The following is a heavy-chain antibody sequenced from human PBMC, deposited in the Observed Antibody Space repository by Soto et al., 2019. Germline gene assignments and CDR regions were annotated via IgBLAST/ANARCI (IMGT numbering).Heavy chain of an antibody. CDR3: ARGYYGSGYYGMDV. J-gene: IGHJ6*02. CDR1: GSTFSSYW. CDR2: IDSVGSST. Sequence: GGSLRLSCVASGSTFSSYWLHWVRQAPGKGLVWVSRIDSVGSSTTYADSVKGRFTLSRDSAKNTLYLQMNSLRAEDTAVYYCARGYYGSGYYGMDVWGQGTTVTVSS. V-gene: IGHV3-74*01. D-gene: IGHD3-10*01.